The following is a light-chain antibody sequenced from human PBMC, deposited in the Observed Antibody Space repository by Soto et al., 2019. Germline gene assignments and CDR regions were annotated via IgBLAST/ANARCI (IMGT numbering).Light chain of an antibody. Sequence: QAVVTQPPSASGTPGQRVTISCSGSSFNIGSNTVNWYQQLPGTAPKLLIYSNNQRPSGVPDRFSGSKSGTSASLAISGLQSEDEADYHCAAWDDSLNGPVFGGGTKLTVL. CDR3: AAWDDSLNGPV. V-gene: IGLV1-44*01. J-gene: IGLJ2*01. CDR2: SNN. CDR1: SFNIGSNT.